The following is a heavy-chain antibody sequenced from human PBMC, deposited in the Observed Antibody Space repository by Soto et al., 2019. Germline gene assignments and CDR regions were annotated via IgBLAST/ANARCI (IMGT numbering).Heavy chain of an antibody. CDR3: ATERKPGIAVAADVDAFDI. J-gene: IGHJ3*02. CDR2: INHSGST. Sequence: SETLSLTCAVYGGSFSGYYWSWIRQPPGKGLEWIGEINHSGSTNYNPSLKSRVTISVDTSKNQFSLKLSSVTAADTAVYYCATERKPGIAVAADVDAFDIWGQGTMVTVS. D-gene: IGHD6-19*01. CDR1: GGSFSGYY. V-gene: IGHV4-34*01.